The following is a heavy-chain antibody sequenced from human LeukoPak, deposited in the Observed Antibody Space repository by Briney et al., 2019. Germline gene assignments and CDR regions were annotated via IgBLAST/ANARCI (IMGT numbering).Heavy chain of an antibody. V-gene: IGHV1-8*01. J-gene: IGHJ4*02. Sequence: ASVKVSCKASGYTFTNYNITWVRQATGQGLEWLGWMNPNSGNTGSAQKFQGRVTMTSKTSINTAYMELSSLRSEDTAVYYCARKRTMVRGALKYWGQGTLVTVSS. CDR2: MNPNSGNT. CDR3: ARKRTMVRGALKY. CDR1: GYTFTNYN. D-gene: IGHD3-10*01.